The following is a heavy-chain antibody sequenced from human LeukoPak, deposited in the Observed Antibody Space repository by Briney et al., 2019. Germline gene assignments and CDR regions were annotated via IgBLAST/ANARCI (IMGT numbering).Heavy chain of an antibody. J-gene: IGHJ4*02. Sequence: SETLSLTCTVSGGSISSSSYYWGWIRQPPGKGLEWIGSIYYSGSTYYNPSLKSRVTMSVDTSKNQFSLKLSSVTAADTAVYYCARALGGASSDYWGQGTLVTVSS. CDR1: GGSISSSSYY. V-gene: IGHV4-39*07. CDR2: IYYSGST. CDR3: ARALGGASSDY. D-gene: IGHD1-26*01.